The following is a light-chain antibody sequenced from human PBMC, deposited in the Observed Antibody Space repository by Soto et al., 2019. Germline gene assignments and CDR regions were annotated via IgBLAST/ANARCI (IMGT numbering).Light chain of an antibody. J-gene: IGKJ4*02. CDR3: QQSYSTPPT. Sequence: DIQMTQSPSSLSASVGDRVTITCRASQSISSYLKWYQQKQGKAPKLLIYAASSLQSGVPSRLSESGSGTDFTLTISSLQPEDFATYYYQQSYSTPPTCGGGTKVEIK. CDR1: QSISSY. CDR2: AAS. V-gene: IGKV1-39*01.